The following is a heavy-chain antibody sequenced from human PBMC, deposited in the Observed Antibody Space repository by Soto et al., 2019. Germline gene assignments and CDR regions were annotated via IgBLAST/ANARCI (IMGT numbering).Heavy chain of an antibody. CDR3: ARGSSVPYYYGSGSYYYIDY. CDR2: IYYSGST. V-gene: IGHV4-31*03. Sequence: PSETLSLTCTVSGGSISSGGYYWSWIRQHPGKGLEWIGYIYYSGSTYYNPSLKSRVTISVDTSKNQFSLKLSSVTAADTAVYYCARGSSVPYYYGSGSYYYIDYWGQGTLVTVSS. D-gene: IGHD3-10*01. CDR1: GGSISSGGYY. J-gene: IGHJ4*02.